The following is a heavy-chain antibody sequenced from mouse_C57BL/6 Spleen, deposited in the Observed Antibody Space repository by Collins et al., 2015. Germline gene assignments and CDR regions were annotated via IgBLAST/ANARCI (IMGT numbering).Heavy chain of an antibody. CDR2: IWADGST. CDR1: GFSLTSYG. D-gene: IGHD4-1*02. CDR3: ARDTLWQLRGNAMDY. Sequence: QVQLKESGPGLVAPSQSLSITCTVSGFSLTSYGVHWVRQPPGKGLEWLGVIWADGSTNYNSALMSRLSISKDNSKSQVFLKMNSLQTDDTAMYYCARDTLWQLRGNAMDYWGQGTSVTVSS. V-gene: IGHV2-9*02. J-gene: IGHJ4*01.